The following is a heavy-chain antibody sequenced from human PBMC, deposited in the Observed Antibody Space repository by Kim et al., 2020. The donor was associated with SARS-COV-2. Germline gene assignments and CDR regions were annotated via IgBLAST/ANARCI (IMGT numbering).Heavy chain of an antibody. J-gene: IGHJ4*02. CDR2: IIPIFGTA. CDR1: GGTFSSYA. V-gene: IGHV1-69*13. Sequence: SVKVSCKASGGTFSSYAISWVRQAPGQGLEWMGGIIPIFGTANYAQKFQGRVTITADESTSTAYMELSSLRSEDTAVYYCARGSRWVVAPVGFDYWGQGTLVTVSS. D-gene: IGHD2-15*01. CDR3: ARGSRWVVAPVGFDY.